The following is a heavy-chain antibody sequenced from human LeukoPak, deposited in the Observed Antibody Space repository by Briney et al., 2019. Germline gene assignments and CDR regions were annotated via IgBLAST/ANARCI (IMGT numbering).Heavy chain of an antibody. J-gene: IGHJ5*02. D-gene: IGHD2-15*01. Sequence: ASVKISCKASGYTFTSYGISWVRQAPGQGLEWMGWISAYNGNTNYAQKLQGRVTMTTDTSTSTAYMELRSLRSDDTAVYYCARLHLVAAQLGWFDPWGQGTLVTVSS. CDR1: GYTFTSYG. CDR3: ARLHLVAAQLGWFDP. V-gene: IGHV1-18*01. CDR2: ISAYNGNT.